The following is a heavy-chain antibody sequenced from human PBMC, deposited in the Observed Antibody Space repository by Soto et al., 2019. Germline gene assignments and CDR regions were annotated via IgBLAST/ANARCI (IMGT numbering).Heavy chain of an antibody. J-gene: IGHJ6*02. V-gene: IGHV4-59*01. Sequence: QVQLQESGPGLVKPSETLSLTCTVSGGSISSYYWSWSRQPPGKGLEWIGYIYYSGSTNYNPSLKSRVTISVDTSKNQFSLKLSSMTAADTAVYYCARDRVSFTVTAWYGMDVWGQGTTVTVSS. CDR2: IYYSGST. CDR3: ARDRVSFTVTAWYGMDV. D-gene: IGHD4-4*01. CDR1: GGSISSYY.